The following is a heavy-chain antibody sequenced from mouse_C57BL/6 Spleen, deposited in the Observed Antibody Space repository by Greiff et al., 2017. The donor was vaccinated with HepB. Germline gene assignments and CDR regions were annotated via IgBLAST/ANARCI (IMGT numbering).Heavy chain of an antibody. D-gene: IGHD2-4*01. Sequence: QVQLQQPGPELVKPGASVKMSCKASGYTFTSYWITWVKQRPGQGLEWIGEIYPGSGSTNYNEKFKSKATLTVDTSSSTAYMQLSSLTTEDSAVYYGARGDYDYGRRFACWGEGTLVTVSA. CDR3: ARGDYDYGRRFAC. V-gene: IGHV1-55*01. CDR1: GYTFTSYW. J-gene: IGHJ3*01. CDR2: IYPGSGST.